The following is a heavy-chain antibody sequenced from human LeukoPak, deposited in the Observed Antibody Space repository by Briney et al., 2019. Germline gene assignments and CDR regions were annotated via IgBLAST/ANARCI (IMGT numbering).Heavy chain of an antibody. D-gene: IGHD3-3*01. V-gene: IGHV3-21*01. CDR1: GFTFSSYS. Sequence: PGGSLRLSCAASGFTFSSYSMNWVRQAPGKGLEWVSSISSSSSYIYYADSVKGRFTISRDNAKNSLYLQMNSLRAEDTAVYYCARSIRFSNAFDIWGQGTMVTVSS. J-gene: IGHJ3*02. CDR3: ARSIRFSNAFDI. CDR2: ISSSSSYI.